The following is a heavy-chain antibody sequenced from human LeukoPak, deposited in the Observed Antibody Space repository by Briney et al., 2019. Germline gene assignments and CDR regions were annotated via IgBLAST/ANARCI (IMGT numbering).Heavy chain of an antibody. J-gene: IGHJ4*02. CDR3: ARENWNEARRSFDY. D-gene: IGHD1-1*01. Sequence: GGSLRLSCAASGLTVSTSYLTWVRQAPGKGLEWVSIIDSGGRTYYTDSVKGRFTISRDNSKKTVFLQTSSLRAEDTAVYYCARENWNEARRSFDYWGQGTLVTVSS. V-gene: IGHV3-66*01. CDR2: IDSGGRT. CDR1: GLTVSTSY.